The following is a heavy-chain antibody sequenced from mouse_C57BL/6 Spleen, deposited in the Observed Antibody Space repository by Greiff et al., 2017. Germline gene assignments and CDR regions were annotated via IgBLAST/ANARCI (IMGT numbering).Heavy chain of an antibody. D-gene: IGHD1-1*01. V-gene: IGHV1-55*01. CDR2: IYPGSGST. J-gene: IGHJ2*01. CDR1: GYTFTSYW. CDR3: ARFPPDGSSPDY. Sequence: VKLMESGAELVKPGASVKMSCKASGYTFTSYWITWVKQRPGQGLEWIGDIYPGSGSTNYNEKFKSKATLTVDTSSSTAYMQLSSLTSEDSAVYYCARFPPDGSSPDYWGQGTTLTVSS.